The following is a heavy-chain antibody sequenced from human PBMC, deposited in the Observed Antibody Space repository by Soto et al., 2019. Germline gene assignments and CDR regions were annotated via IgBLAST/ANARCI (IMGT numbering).Heavy chain of an antibody. J-gene: IGHJ6*03. V-gene: IGHV3-23*01. Sequence: PGGSLRLSCAASGFTFSSYAMSWVRQAPGKGLEWVSAISGSGGSTYYADSVKGRFTISRDNSKNTLYLQMNSLRAEDTAVYYCAKDSSSWYLDYYYYMDVWGKGTTVTVSS. CDR2: ISGSGGST. CDR1: GFTFSSYA. CDR3: AKDSSSWYLDYYYYMDV. D-gene: IGHD6-13*01.